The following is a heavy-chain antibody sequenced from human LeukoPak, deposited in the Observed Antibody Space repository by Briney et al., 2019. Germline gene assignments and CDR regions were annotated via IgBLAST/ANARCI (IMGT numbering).Heavy chain of an antibody. CDR2: ISSSSSYI. D-gene: IGHD2-15*01. V-gene: IGHV3-21*01. CDR1: GFTFSSYS. Sequence: GGSLRLSCAASGFTFSSYSMNWVRQAPGKGLEWVSSISSSSSYIYYADSVKGRFTISRDNAKNSLYLQMNSLRAEDTAVYYCARAGSTCSGGSCYAFDYWGQGTLVTVPS. CDR3: ARAGSTCSGGSCYAFDY. J-gene: IGHJ4*02.